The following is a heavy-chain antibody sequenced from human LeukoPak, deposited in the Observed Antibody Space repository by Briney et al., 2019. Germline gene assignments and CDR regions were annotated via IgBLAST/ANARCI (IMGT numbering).Heavy chain of an antibody. CDR3: AREKGTMIRAMAFEM. Sequence: PGGSLRLSCAASGFTVSSNYMSWVRQAPGKGLEWVANINQDGTTKYYRDFAKGRFTISRDNAQNSLYLQINSLRAEDTAVYYCAREKGTMIRAMAFEMWGQGTMVTVSS. V-gene: IGHV3-7*01. J-gene: IGHJ3*02. CDR1: GFTVSSNY. D-gene: IGHD3-10*01. CDR2: INQDGTTK.